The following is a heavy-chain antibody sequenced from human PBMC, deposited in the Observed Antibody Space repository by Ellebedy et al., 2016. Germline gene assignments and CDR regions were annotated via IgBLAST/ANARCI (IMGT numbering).Heavy chain of an antibody. CDR2: ISGGGVV. D-gene: IGHD2/OR15-2a*01. CDR1: GLTFRSYA. CDR3: ARSFLE. V-gene: IGHV3-23*01. Sequence: GGSLRLSCAASGLTFRSYAMNWVRQAPGRGLEWVAGISGGGVVKYVDSVKGRFTISRDDARNALYLQMNSLRVEDTAVYFCARSFLEWGQGVLVTVSS. J-gene: IGHJ4*02.